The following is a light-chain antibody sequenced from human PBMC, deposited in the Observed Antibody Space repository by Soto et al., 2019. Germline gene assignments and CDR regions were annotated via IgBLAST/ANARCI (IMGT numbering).Light chain of an antibody. V-gene: IGLV2-23*01. CDR3: CSYAGSSTYV. CDR2: EAT. CDR1: SSDVGSYNL. Sequence: QSALTQPASVSGSPGQSITISCTGTSSDVGSYNLVSWYQQHPGKAPKFMIYEATKRPSGVSNRYSGSKSGNTASLTISGLQAEDEADYYCCSYAGSSTYVFGTGTKLTVL. J-gene: IGLJ1*01.